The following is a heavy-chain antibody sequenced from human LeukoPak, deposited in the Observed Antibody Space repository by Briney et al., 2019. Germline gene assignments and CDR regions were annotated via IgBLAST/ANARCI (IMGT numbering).Heavy chain of an antibody. CDR3: ARVAVAGPYDAFDI. D-gene: IGHD6-19*01. J-gene: IGHJ3*02. V-gene: IGHV4-59*01. CDR2: IYYSGST. Sequence: PSETLSLTCTVSGGSISSYYWSWIRQPPRKGLEWIGYIYYSGSTNYNPSLKSRVTISVDTSKNQFSLKLSSVTAADTAVYYCARVAVAGPYDAFDIWGQGTMVTVSS. CDR1: GGSISSYY.